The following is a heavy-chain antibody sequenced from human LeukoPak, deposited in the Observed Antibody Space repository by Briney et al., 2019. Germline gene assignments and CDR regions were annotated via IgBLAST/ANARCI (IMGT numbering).Heavy chain of an antibody. J-gene: IGHJ6*02. CDR1: GFTFGTYW. D-gene: IGHD6-13*01. CDR3: VRDQGSSWFYYGLDV. V-gene: IGHV3-7*01. CDR2: IKQDGSEQ. Sequence: GGSLRLSCAASGFTFGTYWMNWVRQAPGKGLEWVANIKQDGSEQCYVDSVRGRFTISRDNARSSLYLEMNRLRVEDTAVYYCVRDQGSSWFYYGLDVWGQGTTVTVSS.